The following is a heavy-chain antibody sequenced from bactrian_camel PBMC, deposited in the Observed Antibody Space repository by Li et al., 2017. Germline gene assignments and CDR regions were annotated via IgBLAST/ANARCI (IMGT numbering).Heavy chain of an antibody. J-gene: IGHJ4*01. CDR1: SYPYDSYC. V-gene: IGHV3S31*01. D-gene: IGHD6*01. CDR2: VYIGSGMD. Sequence: VQLVESGGGSVQAGGSLRLSCAGSSYPYDSYCMGWFRQVPGREREGVAAVYIGSGMDFYADSVGGRFTISREIYNDTIYLSMTSLKPEDTAMYFCAADSACNTVLAAIPNYVGHGTQVTVS.